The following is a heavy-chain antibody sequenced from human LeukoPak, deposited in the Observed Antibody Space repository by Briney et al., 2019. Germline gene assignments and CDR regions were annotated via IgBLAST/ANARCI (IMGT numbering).Heavy chain of an antibody. CDR1: GYTFTNYD. Sequence: ASVKVSCKASGYTFTNYDINWVRQATGQGLEWMGWMNPNSADTGYAQKFQGRVTITRDTSISTAYMELSSLRSDDTAVYYCARDPSVAGTVYYMDVWGEGTTVTVSS. CDR3: ARDPSVAGTVYYMDV. D-gene: IGHD6-19*01. J-gene: IGHJ6*03. V-gene: IGHV1-8*03. CDR2: MNPNSADT.